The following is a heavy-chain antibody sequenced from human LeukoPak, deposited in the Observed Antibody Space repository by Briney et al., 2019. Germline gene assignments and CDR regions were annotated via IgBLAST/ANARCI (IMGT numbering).Heavy chain of an antibody. V-gene: IGHV4-59*01. CDR1: GGSFSGYY. CDR3: ARETTARLFDY. CDR2: IYDSGNT. D-gene: IGHD6-6*01. J-gene: IGHJ4*02. Sequence: PSETLSLTCAVYGGSFSGYYWNWIRQPPGKGLEWIGWIYDSGNTNYNPSLKSRVTISVDTSKSQLSLKLNSVTAADTVVYYCARETTARLFDYWGQGALVTVSS.